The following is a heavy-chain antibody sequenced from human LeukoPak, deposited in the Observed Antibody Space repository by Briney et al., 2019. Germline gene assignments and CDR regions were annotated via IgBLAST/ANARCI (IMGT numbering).Heavy chain of an antibody. J-gene: IGHJ4*02. D-gene: IGHD6-13*01. Sequence: ASVKVSCKASGYTFTGYYMHWVRQAPGQGREWMGWINPNTGDTNYAQKFQGRVTMTRDTSISTAYMELSRLTSDDTAVYYCARESSSSTWTFHYWGQGTLVTVSS. V-gene: IGHV1-2*02. CDR1: GYTFTGYY. CDR2: INPNTGDT. CDR3: ARESSSSTWTFHY.